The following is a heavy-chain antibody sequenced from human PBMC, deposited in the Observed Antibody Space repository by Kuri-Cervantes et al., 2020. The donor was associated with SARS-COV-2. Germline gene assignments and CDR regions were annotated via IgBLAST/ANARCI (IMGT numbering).Heavy chain of an antibody. J-gene: IGHJ4*02. D-gene: IGHD7-27*01. V-gene: IGHV1-24*01. CDR2: FDPEDGET. CDR3: ARAESETGHTLYFDS. CDR1: GYTLTELS. Sequence: ASVKVSCKVSGYTLTELSMHWVRQAPGKGLEWMGGFDPEDGETIYAQKFQGRVTMTRDTSISTAYMNLSSLRSDDTAVYYCARAESETGHTLYFDSWGQGTLVTVSS.